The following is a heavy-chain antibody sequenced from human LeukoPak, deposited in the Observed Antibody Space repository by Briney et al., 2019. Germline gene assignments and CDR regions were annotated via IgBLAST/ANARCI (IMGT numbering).Heavy chain of an antibody. CDR3: AGCSTVTTYYYSYYMDI. D-gene: IGHD4-17*01. V-gene: IGHV1-24*01. Sequence: ASVKVSCKVSGYTLTELSMHWVRQAPGKGLEWMGGFDPEDGETIYAQKFQGRVTMTEDTSTDTAYMELSSLRAEDTAVYYCAGCSTVTTYYYSYYMDIWGKGTTVTVSS. CDR1: GYTLTELS. CDR2: FDPEDGET. J-gene: IGHJ6*03.